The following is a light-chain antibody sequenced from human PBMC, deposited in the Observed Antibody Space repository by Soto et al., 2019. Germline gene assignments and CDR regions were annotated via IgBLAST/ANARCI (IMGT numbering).Light chain of an antibody. CDR3: QQSKNWPPLT. V-gene: IGKV3-15*01. CDR1: QSVTYN. Sequence: EIVMTQSPATLSVSPGETATLSCRASQSVTYNLAWYHQKPGQGPRLLIYGAFPRATVIPARFSGSGSGTEFTLTNSSLQAEDFAVYYCQQSKNWPPLTFGGGTKVEIK. J-gene: IGKJ4*01. CDR2: GAF.